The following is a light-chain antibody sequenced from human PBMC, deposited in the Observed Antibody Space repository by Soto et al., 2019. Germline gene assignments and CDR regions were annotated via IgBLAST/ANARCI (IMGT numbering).Light chain of an antibody. J-gene: IGKJ5*01. CDR1: QTVSITY. CDR3: QQYGSSPLIS. CDR2: GAS. Sequence: PGDRATLSCRAGQTVSITYLTWYQQKPGQAPRLLIFGASKRATGIPDRFSGSGSGRDFTLTISGLEPEDFAVYYCQQYGSSPLISFGQGTRLEIK. V-gene: IGKV3-20*01.